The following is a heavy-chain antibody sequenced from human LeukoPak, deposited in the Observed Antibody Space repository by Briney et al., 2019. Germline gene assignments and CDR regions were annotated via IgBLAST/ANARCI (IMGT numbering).Heavy chain of an antibody. D-gene: IGHD3-10*01. CDR2: IDASGGAT. J-gene: IGHJ6*02. Sequence: GGSLRLSCAASGFTFSSYSVNWVRQAPGKGLEWVSTIDASGGATYYADSVKGRFTISRDNSKNTFYLQMNSLRAEDTAVYYCAKDIITMVRGVIDSSYYYGMDVWGQGTTVTVSS. V-gene: IGHV3-23*01. CDR3: AKDIITMVRGVIDSSYYYGMDV. CDR1: GFTFSSYS.